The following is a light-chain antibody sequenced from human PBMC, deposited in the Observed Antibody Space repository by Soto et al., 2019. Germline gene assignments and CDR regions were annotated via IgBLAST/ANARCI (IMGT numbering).Light chain of an antibody. J-gene: IGKJ5*01. V-gene: IGKV3D-15*01. Sequence: EILMTQSPGTLSLSPGERATLSCRASQSVSSTYLAWYQQKPGQAPRLLIYGASTRATGIPARFSGSGSGTEFTLTISSLQSEDFAVYYCQQYNNWLITFGQGTRLEIK. CDR1: QSVSSTY. CDR3: QQYNNWLIT. CDR2: GAS.